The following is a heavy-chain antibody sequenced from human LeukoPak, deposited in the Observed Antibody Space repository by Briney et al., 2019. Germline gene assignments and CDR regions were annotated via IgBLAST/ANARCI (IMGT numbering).Heavy chain of an antibody. CDR1: GYTFDHYG. D-gene: IGHD4-17*01. V-gene: IGHV3-20*04. Sequence: GGSLRLSCAASGYTFDHYGMRWVRQAPGKGLECVSGNNWNGGSTGYADSVKGRFTISRDNAKNSLYLQMNSLRAEDTALYYCAREARPVTIFEYWGQGTLVSVSS. J-gene: IGHJ4*02. CDR2: NNWNGGST. CDR3: AREARPVTIFEY.